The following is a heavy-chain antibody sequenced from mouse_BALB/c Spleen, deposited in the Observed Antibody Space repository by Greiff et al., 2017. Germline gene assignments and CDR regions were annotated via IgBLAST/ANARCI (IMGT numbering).Heavy chain of an antibody. D-gene: IGHD2-4*01. J-gene: IGHJ4*01. CDR2: INSNGGST. Sequence: EVKLMESGGGLVQPGGSLKLSCAASGFTFSSYGMSWVRQTPDKRLELVATINSNGGSTYYPDSVKGRFTISRDNAKNTLYLQMSSLKSEDTAMYYCARDLYYDYYYYAMDYWGQGTSVTVSS. CDR3: ARDLYYDYYYYAMDY. CDR1: GFTFSSYG. V-gene: IGHV5-6-3*01.